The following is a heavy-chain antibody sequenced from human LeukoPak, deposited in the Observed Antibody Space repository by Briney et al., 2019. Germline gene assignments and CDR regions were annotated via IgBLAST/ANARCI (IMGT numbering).Heavy chain of an antibody. CDR3: ASLGSGWTDFDY. D-gene: IGHD6-19*01. CDR1: GGSFSGYY. J-gene: IGHJ4*02. Sequence: SETLSLTCAVYGGSFSGYYWSWIRQPPGKGLEWIGEINHSGSTNYNPSLKSRVTISVDTSKNQFSLKLSSVTAADTAVYYCASLGSGWTDFDYWGQGTLVNVSS. V-gene: IGHV4-34*01. CDR2: INHSGST.